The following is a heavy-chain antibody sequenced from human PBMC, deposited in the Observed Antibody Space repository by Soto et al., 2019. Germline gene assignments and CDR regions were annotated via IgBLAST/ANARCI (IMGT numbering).Heavy chain of an antibody. CDR3: ARHLITMIVVETWFDP. CDR2: IYYSGST. CDR1: GSSISSSSYY. J-gene: IGHJ5*02. V-gene: IGHV4-39*01. D-gene: IGHD3-22*01. Sequence: SETLSLTCTIPGSSISSSSYYWGWIRQPPGKGLEWIGSIYYSGSTYYNPSLKSRVTISVDTSKNQFSLKLSSVTAADTAVYYCARHLITMIVVETWFDPWGQGTLVTVS.